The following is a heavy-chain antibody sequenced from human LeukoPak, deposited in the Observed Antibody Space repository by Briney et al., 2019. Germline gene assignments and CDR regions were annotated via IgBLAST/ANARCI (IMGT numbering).Heavy chain of an antibody. CDR1: AFTFSDYS. V-gene: IGHV3-48*01. D-gene: IGHD1-26*01. CDR3: ARDRLTSGSYFFDY. CDR2: ISGRSSTI. Sequence: QPGGSLRLSCAASAFTFSDYSMNWVRQAPGKGLEWISYISGRSSTIYYAGSVRGRFTISRDNAKNSMYLQINSLSAEDTAVYYCARDRLTSGSYFFDYWGQGTLVSVSS. J-gene: IGHJ4*02.